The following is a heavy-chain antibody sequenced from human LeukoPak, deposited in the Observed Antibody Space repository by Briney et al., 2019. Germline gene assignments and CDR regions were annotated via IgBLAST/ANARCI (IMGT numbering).Heavy chain of an antibody. CDR1: GFIFSNYA. J-gene: IGHJ5*02. D-gene: IGHD2-15*01. V-gene: IGHV3-23*01. Sequence: GGSLRLSCEASGFIFSNYAMSWVRQPPGRRLEWVSAITGSGGTTYYADSVKGRFTMSRDNSKSTLYLQKSSLRAEDTAVFCAKSTGGVVAPTPLIDPWGQGTLVTVSS. CDR2: ITGSGGTT. CDR3: AKSTGGVVAPTPLIDP.